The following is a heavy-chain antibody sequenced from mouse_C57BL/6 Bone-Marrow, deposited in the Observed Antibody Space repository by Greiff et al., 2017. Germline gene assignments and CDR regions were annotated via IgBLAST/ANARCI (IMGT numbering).Heavy chain of an antibody. V-gene: IGHV1-81*01. Sequence: QVQLQQSGAELARPGASVKLSCKASGYTFTSYGISWVKQRTGQGLEWIGEIYPRRGNTYYNEKFKGTATLTADKSSSTAYMELRSLTSDDSAVXFCARGDGNFWYFDVWGTGTTVTVAS. CDR2: IYPRRGNT. CDR3: ARGDGNFWYFDV. CDR1: GYTFTSYG. J-gene: IGHJ1*03. D-gene: IGHD2-1*01.